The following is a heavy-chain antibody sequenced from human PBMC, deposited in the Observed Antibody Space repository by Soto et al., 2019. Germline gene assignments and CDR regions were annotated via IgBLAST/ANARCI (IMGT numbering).Heavy chain of an antibody. D-gene: IGHD3-10*01. J-gene: IGHJ6*02. V-gene: IGHV3-15*07. CDR1: GFTFSNAW. Sequence: GGSLRLSCAASGFTFSNAWMYRVRQAPGKGLEWVGRIKSKTGGGTTDYAAPVKGRFTISRDDSKNTLHLQMNSLKTEDTAVYYCTTDSVTMVRGISGEYGMDVWGQGTTVTVSS. CDR2: IKSKTGGGTT. CDR3: TTDSVTMVRGISGEYGMDV.